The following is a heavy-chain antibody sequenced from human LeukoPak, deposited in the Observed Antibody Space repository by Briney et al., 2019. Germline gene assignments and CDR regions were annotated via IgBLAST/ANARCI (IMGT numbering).Heavy chain of an antibody. V-gene: IGHV3-7*04. D-gene: IGHD1-1*01. J-gene: IGHJ3*01. CDR2: IKEVGSEK. Sequence: GGSLRLSCAASGFTFSSSWMSWVRQAPGKGLEWVATIKEVGSEKQYMDSVKGRLSISRDNPKNSLYLQMNSPRAEDTAVYFCVRHGNWAFDFWGQGTMVTVSS. CDR1: GFTFSSSW. CDR3: VRHGNWAFDF.